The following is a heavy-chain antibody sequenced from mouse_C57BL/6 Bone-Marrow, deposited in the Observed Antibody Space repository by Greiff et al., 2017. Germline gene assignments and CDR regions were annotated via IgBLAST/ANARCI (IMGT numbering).Heavy chain of an antibody. V-gene: IGHV5-6-5*01. Sequence: EVQLVESGGGLVKPGGSLKLSCAASGFTFRSYARSLVRQTPEKRLVWVASISSGGSTYYPVSVKGRFTISRDIAGNMLYLQMNSLRSEDTDMYYYAILLSHYWGQGTTRTGSS. CDR2: ISSGGST. CDR1: GFTFRSYA. J-gene: IGHJ2*01. CDR3: AILLSHY. D-gene: IGHD1-1*01.